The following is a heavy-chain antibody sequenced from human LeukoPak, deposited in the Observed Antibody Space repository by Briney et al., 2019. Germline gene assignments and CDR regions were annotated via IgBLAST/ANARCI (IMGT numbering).Heavy chain of an antibody. J-gene: IGHJ6*03. CDR3: ARGGGSYYIPYYYYMDV. D-gene: IGHD1-26*01. CDR1: GGSISSYY. CDR2: IYTSGGT. Sequence: SETLSLTCTVSGGSISSYYWSWIRQPAGKGLEWIGRIYTSGGTNYNPSLKSRVTMSVDTSKNQFSLKLSSVTAADTAVYYCARGGGSYYIPYYYYMDVWGKGTTVTVSS. V-gene: IGHV4-4*07.